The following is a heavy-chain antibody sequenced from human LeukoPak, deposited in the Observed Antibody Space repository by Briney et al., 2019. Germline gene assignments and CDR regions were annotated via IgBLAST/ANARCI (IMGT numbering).Heavy chain of an antibody. J-gene: IGHJ4*02. V-gene: IGHV1-8*03. CDR3: AKKLNGFWSGPIIPFDY. CDR1: GYTFTTYD. Sequence: GASVRVSCKASGYTFTTYDINWVRQATGQGLEWMGWMNPNSGNTGYAQKFQGRITITRNTSISTAYMELSSLTSEDTAVYYCAKKLNGFWSGPIIPFDYWGQGTLVTVSS. D-gene: IGHD3-3*01. CDR2: MNPNSGNT.